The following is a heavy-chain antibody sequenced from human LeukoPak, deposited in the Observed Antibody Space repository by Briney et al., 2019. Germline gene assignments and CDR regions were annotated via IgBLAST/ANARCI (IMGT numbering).Heavy chain of an antibody. J-gene: IGHJ5*02. CDR1: GFTFSNAW. CDR3: ARRTGLAAAIIDL. V-gene: IGHV3-15*01. CDR2: IKSKTDGGTT. Sequence: GGSLRLSCAASGFTFSNAWMSWVRQAPGKGLEWVGRIKSKTDGGTTDYAAPVKGRFTISRDDSKNTLYLQMNSLRAEDTVVYYCARRTGLAAAIIDLWGQGTLVTVSS. D-gene: IGHD6-13*01.